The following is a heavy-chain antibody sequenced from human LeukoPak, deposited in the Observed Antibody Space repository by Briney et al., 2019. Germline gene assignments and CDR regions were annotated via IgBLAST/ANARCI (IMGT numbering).Heavy chain of an antibody. Sequence: GRSLRLSCTASRFTFSSHGMNWVRQAPGKGLEWVALIWHDGSKKYYADSVKGRFTISRDNSKNTLYLQMSSLRDEDTAVYFCARGLFNGYDTALTPFDHWGLGTLVTVSS. CDR2: IWHDGSKK. CDR3: ARGLFNGYDTALTPFDH. D-gene: IGHD5-12*01. J-gene: IGHJ4*02. V-gene: IGHV3-33*01. CDR1: RFTFSSHG.